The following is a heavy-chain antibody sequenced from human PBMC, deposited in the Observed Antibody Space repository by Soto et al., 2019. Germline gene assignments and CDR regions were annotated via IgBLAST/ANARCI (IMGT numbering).Heavy chain of an antibody. CDR2: IYYTGST. D-gene: IGHD3-22*01. Sequence: SETLSLTCTVSGGSIRSGGYYWTWIRQHPGKGLEWIGYIYYTGSTYYNPSLKSRITISVDTPKNQFSLKLSSVTAADTAVYYCASHQSSGYYCPFDYWGQGALVTVSS. J-gene: IGHJ4*02. CDR1: GGSIRSGGYY. V-gene: IGHV4-31*03. CDR3: ASHQSSGYYCPFDY.